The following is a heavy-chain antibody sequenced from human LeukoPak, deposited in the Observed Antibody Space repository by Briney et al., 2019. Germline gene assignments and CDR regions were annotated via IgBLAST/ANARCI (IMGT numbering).Heavy chain of an antibody. Sequence: GGSLRLSCAASGFTVRSTSMSWVRQAPGKGLEWVSVIYSGGSTYYSDSVKGRFTISRDNSKNTLHLQMNSLRAEDTAVYYCARDGVSGLLWFGDPYYYGMDVWGQGTTVTVSS. V-gene: IGHV3-53*01. CDR1: GFTVRSTS. CDR2: IYSGGST. CDR3: ARDGVSGLLWFGDPYYYGMDV. D-gene: IGHD3-10*01. J-gene: IGHJ6*02.